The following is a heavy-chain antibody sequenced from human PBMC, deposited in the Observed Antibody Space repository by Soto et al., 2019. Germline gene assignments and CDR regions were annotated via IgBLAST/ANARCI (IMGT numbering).Heavy chain of an antibody. Sequence: QVQLVQSGAQVKKPGASVKVSCKASGYTFGNNDISWVRQATGQGLEWMGWMNPNSGNTGYAQKFQGRVSMTRNTSITTAYLELSSLRSDDTAIYYCARMATSGPLNWFDPWGQGTLVIVSS. V-gene: IGHV1-8*01. CDR1: GYTFGNND. CDR3: ARMATSGPLNWFDP. J-gene: IGHJ5*02. CDR2: MNPNSGNT.